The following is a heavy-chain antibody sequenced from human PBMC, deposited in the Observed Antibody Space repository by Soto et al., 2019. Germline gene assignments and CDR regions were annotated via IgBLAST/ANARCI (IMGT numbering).Heavy chain of an antibody. D-gene: IGHD3-3*01. Sequence: ASVKVSCKVSGYTLTELSMHWVRQAPGKGLEWMGGFDPEDGETIYAQKFQGRVTMTEDTSTDTAYMELSSLRSEDTAVYYCATGPNYDFWSGYPNFDYWGQGTLVTVS. CDR3: ATGPNYDFWSGYPNFDY. CDR2: FDPEDGET. J-gene: IGHJ4*02. CDR1: GYTLTELS. V-gene: IGHV1-24*01.